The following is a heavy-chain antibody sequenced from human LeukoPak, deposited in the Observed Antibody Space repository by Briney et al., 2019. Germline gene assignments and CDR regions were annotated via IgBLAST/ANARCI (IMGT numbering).Heavy chain of an antibody. CDR2: INHSVST. CDR3: ARGRPGHIVVVTAIYYFDY. J-gene: IGHJ4*02. Sequence: SETLSLTCAVYGGSFSGYYWSWIRQPPGKGLEWIGEINHSVSTNYNPSLKSRVTISVDTSKNQFSLKLSSVTAADTAVYYCARGRPGHIVVVTAIYYFDYWGQGTLVTVSS. V-gene: IGHV4-34*01. D-gene: IGHD2-21*02. CDR1: GGSFSGYY.